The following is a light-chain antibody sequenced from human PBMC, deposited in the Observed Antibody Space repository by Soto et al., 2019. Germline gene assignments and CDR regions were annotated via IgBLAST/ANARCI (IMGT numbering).Light chain of an antibody. CDR1: QSVSSSF. CDR2: GAS. CDR3: QQYGSSPLT. Sequence: EIVLTQSPGTLSVSPGERATLSCRASQSVSSSFLGWYQQKPGQAPRLLIYGASSRATGIPDRFSGSGSGTDFTLTISRLEPEDVAVYYCQQYGSSPLTFGEGTKVEIK. J-gene: IGKJ4*01. V-gene: IGKV3-20*01.